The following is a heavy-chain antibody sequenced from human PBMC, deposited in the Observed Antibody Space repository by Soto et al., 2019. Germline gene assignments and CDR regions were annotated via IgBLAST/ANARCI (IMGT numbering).Heavy chain of an antibody. CDR1: GFTFSSYN. V-gene: IGHV3-48*02. Sequence: PGGSLRLSCAASGFTFSSYNMNWVRQAPGRRLEWVSSISGSSTIVHYADSVKGRFTISRDNAYNSLFLQMNSLTDEDTAVYYCARDPAAVTWYFFDSWGEGTLVTVSS. CDR3: ARDPAAVTWYFFDS. J-gene: IGHJ4*02. CDR2: ISGSSTIV. D-gene: IGHD2-8*02.